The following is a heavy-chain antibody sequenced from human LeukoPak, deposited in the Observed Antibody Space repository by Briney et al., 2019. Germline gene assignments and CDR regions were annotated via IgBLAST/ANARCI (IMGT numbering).Heavy chain of an antibody. Sequence: ASVKVSCKASGYTFTSYDINWVRQATGQGLEWMGWMNPNSGNTGYAQKFQGRVTMTRNTSISTAYMELSSLRSEDTAVYYCARVGYSSSWPYYYYMDVWGKGTTVTISS. CDR2: MNPNSGNT. CDR3: ARVGYSSSWPYYYYMDV. CDR1: GYTFTSYD. D-gene: IGHD6-13*01. J-gene: IGHJ6*03. V-gene: IGHV1-8*01.